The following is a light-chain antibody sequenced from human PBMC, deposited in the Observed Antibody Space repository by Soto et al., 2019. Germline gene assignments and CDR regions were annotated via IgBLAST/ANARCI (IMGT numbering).Light chain of an antibody. CDR3: MQGTPWPIT. CDR1: QSLVYSDGNTY. Sequence: DVVMTQSPLSLTVTLGQPASISCRSSQSLVYSDGNTYLNWFQQRPGQSPRRLIYKVSNRDSGVPDRFSGSESGTDFTLRITRVEAEDVECYYCMQGTPWPITFGQGTRLEIK. CDR2: KVS. J-gene: IGKJ5*01. V-gene: IGKV2-30*01.